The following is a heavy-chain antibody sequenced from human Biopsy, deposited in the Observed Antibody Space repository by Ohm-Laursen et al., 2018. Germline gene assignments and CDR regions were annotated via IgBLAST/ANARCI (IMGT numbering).Heavy chain of an antibody. V-gene: IGHV1-2*02. D-gene: IGHD3-22*01. CDR3: TTGGSGFYYPFDS. J-gene: IGHJ4*02. CDR2: IYPNNGDT. Sequence: SVKVSCKSVGYTFTGYYIHWVRQAPGQGLEWMGYIYPNNGDTKYAQNFQGRVTMTRDTSVSTAYMDLTGLTSDDTAVYYCTTGGSGFYYPFDSWGQGILVTVSS. CDR1: GYTFTGYY.